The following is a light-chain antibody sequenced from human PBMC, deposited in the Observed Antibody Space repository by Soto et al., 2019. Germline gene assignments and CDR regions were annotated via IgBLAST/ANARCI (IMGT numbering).Light chain of an antibody. Sequence: QSALTQPASVSGSPGQSITISCTGTTSDVGGYHYVSWFQQYPGKAPKLKIYEVSNRPSGVSNRFSGSKSGNTASLTISDLQAEDEADYYCTSYTSSSTWVFGGGTKLTVL. J-gene: IGLJ3*02. CDR3: TSYTSSSTWV. CDR1: TSDVGGYHY. CDR2: EVS. V-gene: IGLV2-14*01.